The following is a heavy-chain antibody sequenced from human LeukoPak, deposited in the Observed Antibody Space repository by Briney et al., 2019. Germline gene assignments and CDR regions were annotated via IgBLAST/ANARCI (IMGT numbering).Heavy chain of an antibody. J-gene: IGHJ4*02. CDR3: AKDRGDGYNSGYFVY. D-gene: IGHD5-24*01. CDR2: IYHSGST. Sequence: SQTLSLTCTVSGGSISSGGYYWSWIRQPPGRGLEWIGYIYHSGSTYYNPSLKSRVTISVDTSKNQFSLKLSSVTAADAAVYYCAKDRGDGYNSGYFVYWGQGTLVTVSS. CDR1: GGSISSGGYY. V-gene: IGHV4-30-2*01.